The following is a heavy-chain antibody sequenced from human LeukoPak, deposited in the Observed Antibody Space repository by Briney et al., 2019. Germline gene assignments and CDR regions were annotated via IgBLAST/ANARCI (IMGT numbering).Heavy chain of an antibody. Sequence: PSETLSLTCTVSGASISTDFWSWIRQPPGKRLEWIAYISYSGTTTYNPSLKSRVTISRDTSKNQFSLKLSSVTAADTAVYYCARADIVVVVAATREDYYYGMDVWGQGTTVTVSS. D-gene: IGHD2-15*01. J-gene: IGHJ6*02. CDR2: ISYSGTT. CDR3: ARADIVVVVAATREDYYYGMDV. CDR1: GASISTDF. V-gene: IGHV4-59*01.